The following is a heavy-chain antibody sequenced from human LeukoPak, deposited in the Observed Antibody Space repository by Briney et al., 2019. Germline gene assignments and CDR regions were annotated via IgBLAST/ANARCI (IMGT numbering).Heavy chain of an antibody. J-gene: IGHJ4*02. Sequence: SETLSLTCTVSGGSISSSSYYWGWIPQPPGKGLEWVGSIYYSGSTYYNPSLKSRVTISVDTSKNQLSLKLSSVTAADTAVYYCAGRSKPIITMIVVADYFDSWGQGTLATVSS. D-gene: IGHD3-22*01. CDR1: GGSISSSSYY. V-gene: IGHV4-39*07. CDR2: IYYSGST. CDR3: AGRSKPIITMIVVADYFDS.